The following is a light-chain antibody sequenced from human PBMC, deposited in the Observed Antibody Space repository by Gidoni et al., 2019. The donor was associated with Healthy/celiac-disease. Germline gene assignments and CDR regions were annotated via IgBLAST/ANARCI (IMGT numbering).Light chain of an antibody. V-gene: IGLV1-40*01. CDR1: SSNIGAGYD. J-gene: IGLJ3*02. CDR3: QSYDSSLSGWEV. Sequence: QSVLTQPPSVSGAPGPRVPIPCTGSSSNIGAGYDVHWYQQLPGTAPKLLIYGNSNRPSGVPDRFSGSKSGTSASLAITGLQAEDEADYYCQSYDSSLSGWEVFGGGTKLTVL. CDR2: GNS.